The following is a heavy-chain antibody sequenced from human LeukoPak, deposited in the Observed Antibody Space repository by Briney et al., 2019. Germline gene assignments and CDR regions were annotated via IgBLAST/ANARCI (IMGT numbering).Heavy chain of an antibody. CDR1: GGSISSSSYY. CDR2: IYYSGST. CDR3: ARDNGIFGSGTSHGWFDP. Sequence: SETLSLTCTVSGGSISSSSYYWGWIRQPPGKGLEWIGSIYYSGSTYYNPSLKSRVTISVDTSKNQFSLKLSSVTAADTAVYYCARDNGIFGSGTSHGWFDPWGQGTLVTVSS. V-gene: IGHV4-39*07. D-gene: IGHD3-10*01. J-gene: IGHJ5*02.